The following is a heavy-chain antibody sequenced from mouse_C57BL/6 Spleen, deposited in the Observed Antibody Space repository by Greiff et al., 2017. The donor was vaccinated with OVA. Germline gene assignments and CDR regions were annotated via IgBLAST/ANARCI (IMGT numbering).Heavy chain of an antibody. D-gene: IGHD2-1*01. J-gene: IGHJ2*01. CDR2: IDPSDSET. V-gene: IGHV1-52*01. Sequence: VQLQQSGAELVRPGSSVKLSCKASGYTFTSYWMHWVKQRPIQGLEWIGNIDPSDSETHYNQKFKDKATLTVDKSSSTAYMQLSSLTSEDSAVYYCALYGNYYFDYWGQGTTLTVSS. CDR1: GYTFTSYW. CDR3: ALYGNYYFDY.